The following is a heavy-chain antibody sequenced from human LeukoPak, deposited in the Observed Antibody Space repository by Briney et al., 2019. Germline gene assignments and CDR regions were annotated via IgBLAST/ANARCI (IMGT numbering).Heavy chain of an antibody. D-gene: IGHD5-24*01. J-gene: IGHJ4*02. CDR2: INGSGGTT. V-gene: IGHV3-23*01. CDR3: AKTVVSSLRWLQFYN. Sequence: GGPLRLSCAASGFTFSSYAMSWVRQAPGKGLEWVSDINGSGGTTYYTDSVKGRFTISRDNSKNTLYLQMNSLRAEDTAVYYCAKTVVSSLRWLQFYNWGQGTLVTVSS. CDR1: GFTFSSYA.